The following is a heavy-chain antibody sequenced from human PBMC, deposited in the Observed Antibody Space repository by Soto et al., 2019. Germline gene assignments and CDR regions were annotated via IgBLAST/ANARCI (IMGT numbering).Heavy chain of an antibody. CDR1: GINFSDYS. Sequence: PGGSLRLSCAVSGINFSDYSINWVRQAPGKGLEWVSGISGGTGTTYYADSVKGRFTISRDNSKNTVYLQMNSLRAEDTALYYCATVLSAAFDIWGQGTMVTVSS. J-gene: IGHJ3*02. V-gene: IGHV3-23*01. CDR3: ATVLSAAFDI. CDR2: ISGGTGTT.